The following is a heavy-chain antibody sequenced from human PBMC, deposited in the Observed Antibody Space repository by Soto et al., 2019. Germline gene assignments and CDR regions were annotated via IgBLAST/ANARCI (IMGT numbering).Heavy chain of an antibody. CDR3: ARAVAVAGTHWFDP. CDR2: IYSGGST. Sequence: GGSLRLCCAASGFTVSSNYMSWVRQAPGKGLEWVSVIYSGGSTYYADSVKGRFTISRDNSKNTLYLQMNSLRAEDTAVYYCARAVAVAGTHWFDPWGQGTLVTVSS. CDR1: GFTVSSNY. J-gene: IGHJ5*02. V-gene: IGHV3-53*01. D-gene: IGHD6-19*01.